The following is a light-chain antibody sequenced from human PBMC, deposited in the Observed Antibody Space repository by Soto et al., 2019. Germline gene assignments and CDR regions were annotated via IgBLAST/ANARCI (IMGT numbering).Light chain of an antibody. V-gene: IGLV9-49*01. CDR3: GADHGSGSNFVVV. CDR2: VGTGGIVG. Sequence: QDVVTQPPSASASLGASVTLTCTLSSGYSNYKVDWYQQRPGKGPRFVMRVGTGGIVGSKGDGIPDRFSVLGSGLNRYLTIKNIQEEDESDYHCGADHGSGSNFVVVFGGGTKLTVL. CDR1: SGYSNYK. J-gene: IGLJ2*01.